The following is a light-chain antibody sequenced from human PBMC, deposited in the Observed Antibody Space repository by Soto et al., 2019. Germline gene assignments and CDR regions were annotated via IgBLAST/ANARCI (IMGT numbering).Light chain of an antibody. CDR2: KAS. CDR1: QSISYW. Sequence: DIQMTQSPSTLSASVGDRVTITCRVSQSISYWLAWYQQKPGKAPTVLIYKASILESGVPSRFSGSGSGTEFTLTISSLQPDDFATYYCQQYSTYSITFGGGTKVEIK. CDR3: QQYSTYSIT. J-gene: IGKJ4*01. V-gene: IGKV1-5*03.